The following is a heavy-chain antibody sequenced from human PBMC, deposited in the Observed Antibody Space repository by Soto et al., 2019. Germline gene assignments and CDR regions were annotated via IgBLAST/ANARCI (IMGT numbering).Heavy chain of an antibody. J-gene: IGHJ4*02. D-gene: IGHD2-21*01. CDR2: IQEFGNS. CDR3: ARVRTYRPGADY. Sequence: SETLSLTCSVYGGSFSGYFWTWIRQPPGMGLEWIGEIQEFGNSNYSPSLKSRVTISMDKSRNQFSLRLNSVTAADTAIYYCARVRTYRPGADYWGQGTPVTVSS. V-gene: IGHV4-34*01. CDR1: GGSFSGYF.